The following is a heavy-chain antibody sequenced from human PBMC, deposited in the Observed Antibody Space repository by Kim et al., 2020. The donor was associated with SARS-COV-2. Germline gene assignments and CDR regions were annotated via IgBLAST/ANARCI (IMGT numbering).Heavy chain of an antibody. CDR2: IIPIFGTA. J-gene: IGHJ6*02. Sequence: SVKVSCKASGGTFSSYAISWVRQAPGQGLEWMGGIIPIFGTANYAQKFQGRVTITADESTSTAYMELSSLRSEDTAVYYCARGGYSSGWEDHPEPYGMDVWGQGTTVTVSS. CDR3: ARGGYSSGWEDHPEPYGMDV. V-gene: IGHV1-69*13. D-gene: IGHD6-19*01. CDR1: GGTFSSYA.